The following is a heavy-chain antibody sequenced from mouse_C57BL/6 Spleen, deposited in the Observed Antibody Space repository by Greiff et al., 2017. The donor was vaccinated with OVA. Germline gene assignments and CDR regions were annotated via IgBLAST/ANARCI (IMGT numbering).Heavy chain of an antibody. D-gene: IGHD3-2*02. CDR3: ATQLKYYAMDY. CDR1: GYTFTSYW. V-gene: IGHV1-55*01. Sequence: QVQLQQPGAELVKPGASVKMSCKASGYTFTSYWITWVKQRPGQGLEWIGDIYPGSGSTNYNEKFKSKATLTLDTSSSTAYMQLSSRTSEDSAVYYCATQLKYYAMDYWGQGTSVTVSS. J-gene: IGHJ4*01. CDR2: IYPGSGST.